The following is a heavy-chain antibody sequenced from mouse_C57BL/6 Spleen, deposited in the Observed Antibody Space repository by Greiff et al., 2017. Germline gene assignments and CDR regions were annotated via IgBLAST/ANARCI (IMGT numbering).Heavy chain of an antibody. CDR3: ARLSDGYPGYFDV. Sequence: QVQLQQSGAELVKPGASVKISCKASGYAFSSYWMNWVKQRPGKGLEWIGQIYPGDGDTNYNGKFKGKATLTADKSSSPAYMQLSSLTSEDSAVYFCARLSDGYPGYFDVWGTGTTVTVSS. CDR2: IYPGDGDT. J-gene: IGHJ1*03. CDR1: GYAFSSYW. D-gene: IGHD2-3*01. V-gene: IGHV1-80*01.